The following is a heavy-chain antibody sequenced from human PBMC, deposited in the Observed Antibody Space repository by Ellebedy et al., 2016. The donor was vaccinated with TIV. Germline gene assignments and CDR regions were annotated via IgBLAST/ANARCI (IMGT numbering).Heavy chain of an antibody. CDR3: AEMGVRVPDAFDI. V-gene: IGHV3-66*01. Sequence: PGGSLRLSCAASGFTVSSHYMSWIRQAPGKGLGWVSVFFSGGNTYYADSVKGRFIISRDNSENTLYLHMNSLRGEDTAVYYCAEMGVRVPDAFDIWGQGTMVTVSS. J-gene: IGHJ3*02. CDR1: GFTVSSHY. D-gene: IGHD2-2*01. CDR2: FFSGGNT.